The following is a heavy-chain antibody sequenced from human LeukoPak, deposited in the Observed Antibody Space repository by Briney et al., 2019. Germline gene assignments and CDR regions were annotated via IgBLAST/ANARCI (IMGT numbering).Heavy chain of an antibody. CDR1: GGSISTYY. J-gene: IGHJ4*02. CDR3: ARDGSGSSGGYFDY. D-gene: IGHD1-26*01. CDR2: MYTSGST. Sequence: SETLSLTCTVSGGSISTYYWSWIRQPAGKGLEWIGRMYTSGSTNYNPSLKSRATMSVDTSKNQFSLKLSSVTAADTAVYYCARDGSGSSGGYFDYWGQGTLVTVSS. V-gene: IGHV4-4*07.